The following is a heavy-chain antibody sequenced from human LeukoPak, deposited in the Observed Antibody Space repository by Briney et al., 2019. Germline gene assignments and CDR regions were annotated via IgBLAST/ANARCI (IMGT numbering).Heavy chain of an antibody. V-gene: IGHV3-48*01. J-gene: IGHJ4*02. CDR2: ISSSSGTI. Sequence: GGSLRLSCVASGFIFSGYSMNWVRQAPGKGLEWVSYISSSSGTISYADSVKGRFTISRDNAKNSLYLQMNSLRAEDTAVHYCARGQGSDYWGQGTLVTVSS. CDR3: ARGQGSDY. CDR1: GFIFSGYS. D-gene: IGHD6-6*01.